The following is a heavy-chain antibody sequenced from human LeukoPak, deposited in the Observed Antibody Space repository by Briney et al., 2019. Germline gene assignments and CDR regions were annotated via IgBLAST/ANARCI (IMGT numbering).Heavy chain of an antibody. CDR2: IRSKAYGGTT. CDR1: GFTFGDYA. CDR3: ARGLRFLEWLPDITMIVVRSAGYFDY. V-gene: IGHV3-49*04. J-gene: IGHJ4*02. D-gene: IGHD3-3*01. Sequence: GGSLRLSCTASGFTFGDYAMSWVRQAPGKGLEWVGFIRSKAYGGTTEYAASVKGRFTISRDDSKSIAYLQMNSLKTEDTAVYYCARGLRFLEWLPDITMIVVRSAGYFDYWGQGTLVTVSS.